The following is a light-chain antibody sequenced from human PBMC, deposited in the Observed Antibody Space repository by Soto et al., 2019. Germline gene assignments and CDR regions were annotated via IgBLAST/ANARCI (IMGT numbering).Light chain of an antibody. CDR3: KQYGSSLIT. CDR2: GAS. Sequence: EIVLTQSPGTLSLSPVERATLSCMASQSVSSIYLAWYQQKPGQAPRLLIYGASSRATGIPDRFSGSGSGTDFTLTISRLEPEDFAVYYCKQYGSSLITFGQGTRLEIK. CDR1: QSVSSIY. J-gene: IGKJ5*01. V-gene: IGKV3-20*01.